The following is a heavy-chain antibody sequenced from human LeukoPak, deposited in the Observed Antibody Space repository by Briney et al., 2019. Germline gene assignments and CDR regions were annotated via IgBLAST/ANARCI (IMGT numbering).Heavy chain of an antibody. CDR2: ISPSGSVT. CDR3: ARDRDDFGFFDL. V-gene: IGHV3-48*01. J-gene: IGHJ4*02. Sequence: GGSLRLSCGASGFSLSAYAMDSVRQSPGRGLEWISYISPSGSVTYYADSLKGRFTISRDNGKNSLYLQADSLTVEDTAIYFCARDRDDFGFFDLWGQGTPVTVSS. CDR1: GFSLSAYA. D-gene: IGHD4-17*01.